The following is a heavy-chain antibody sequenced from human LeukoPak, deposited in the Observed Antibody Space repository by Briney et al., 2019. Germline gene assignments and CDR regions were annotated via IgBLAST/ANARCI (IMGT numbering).Heavy chain of an antibody. CDR3: ARSAGPPFFDY. Sequence: GASVKVSCKASGYTFTGYYMHWVRQAPGQGLEWMGIINPSGGSTSYAQKFQGRVTMTRDTSTSTVYMELSSLRSEDTAVYYCARSAGPPFFDYWGQGTLVTVSS. CDR1: GYTFTGYY. J-gene: IGHJ4*02. CDR2: INPSGGST. D-gene: IGHD6-13*01. V-gene: IGHV1-46*01.